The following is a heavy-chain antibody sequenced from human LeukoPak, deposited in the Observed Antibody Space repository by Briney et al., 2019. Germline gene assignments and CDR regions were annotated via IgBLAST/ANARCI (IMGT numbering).Heavy chain of an antibody. J-gene: IGHJ3*02. CDR3: ARDNGDAFDI. CDR2: MSYDGSNK. D-gene: IGHD2-8*01. V-gene: IGHV3-30-3*01. Sequence: GGSLRLSCAASGFTFSSYAMHWVRQAPGKGLEWVAVMSYDGSNKYYADSVKGRFTISRDNSKNTLYLQMNSLRAEDTAVYYCARDNGDAFDIWGQGTMVTVSS. CDR1: GFTFSSYA.